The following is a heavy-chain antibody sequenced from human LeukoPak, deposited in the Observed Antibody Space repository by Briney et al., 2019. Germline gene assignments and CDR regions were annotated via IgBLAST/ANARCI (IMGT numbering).Heavy chain of an antibody. CDR2: IYYSGST. D-gene: IGHD3-22*01. CDR1: GGSFSGYY. Sequence: PSETLSLTCAVYGGSFSGYYWSWIRQPPGKGLEWIGYIYYSGSTYYNPSLKSRVTISVDTSKNQFSLKLSSVTAADTAVYYCARAVSYYDSSGYWVVRNFDYWSQGALVTVSS. J-gene: IGHJ4*02. V-gene: IGHV4-59*12. CDR3: ARAVSYYDSSGYWVVRNFDY.